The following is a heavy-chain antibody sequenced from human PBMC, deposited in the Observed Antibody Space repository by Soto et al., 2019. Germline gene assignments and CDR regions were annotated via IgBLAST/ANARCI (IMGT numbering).Heavy chain of an antibody. CDR3: ARVGPWAGTLDS. D-gene: IGHD6-19*01. V-gene: IGHV3-11*01. CDR2: ISGSGRTI. Sequence: PGGSLRLSCAASGIIFSDYMSWVRQAPGKGLEWLSYISGSGRTIYSADSVKGRFTISRDNAKNSLYLQMNSLRAEDTAVYYCARVGPWAGTLDSWGQETLVTVST. CDR1: GIIFSDY. J-gene: IGHJ4*02.